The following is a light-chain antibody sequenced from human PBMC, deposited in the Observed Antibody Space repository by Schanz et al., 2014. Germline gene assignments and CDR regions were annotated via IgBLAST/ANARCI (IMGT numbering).Light chain of an antibody. CDR3: SSYAGSNIVI. V-gene: IGLV2-8*01. CDR1: SSDIGNYNY. CDR2: EVN. Sequence: QSALTQPPSASGSPGQSVTISCTGTSSDIGNYNYVSWYQQHPGQAPKLVISEVNKRPSGVPDRFSGSKSGNTASLTVSGLQAEDEADYYCSSYAGSNIVILGGGTKLTVL. J-gene: IGLJ2*01.